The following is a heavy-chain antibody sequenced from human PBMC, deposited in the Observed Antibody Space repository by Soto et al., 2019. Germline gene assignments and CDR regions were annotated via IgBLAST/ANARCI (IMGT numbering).Heavy chain of an antibody. J-gene: IGHJ5*02. Sequence: QVQLVQSGAEVKKPGASVRVSCKASGYTFTSYDINWVRQATGHGLEWMGWMNPNSGNTGYAQKVQGSVTMPRDTSIITAYMELSTLSDDDTAVYYCTSGKSLDPWGQGTLVTVSS. CDR2: MNPNSGNT. V-gene: IGHV1-8*01. CDR1: GYTFTSYD. CDR3: TSGKSLDP.